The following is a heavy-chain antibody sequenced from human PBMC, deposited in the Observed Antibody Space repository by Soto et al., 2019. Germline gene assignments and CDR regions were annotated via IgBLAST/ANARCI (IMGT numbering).Heavy chain of an antibody. J-gene: IGHJ4*02. CDR1: GFSLSTSGVG. CDR3: AHRPSYCSGGSCYSGFDY. CDR2: IYWDDDK. V-gene: IGHV2-5*02. D-gene: IGHD2-15*01. Sequence: QITLKESGPTLVKPTQTLTLTCTFSGFSLSTSGVGVGWIRQPPGKALEWLALIYWDDDKRYSPSLKSRLTITKDPSKNQVVLTMTHMDPVDTATYYCAHRPSYCSGGSCYSGFDYWGQGTLVTVSS.